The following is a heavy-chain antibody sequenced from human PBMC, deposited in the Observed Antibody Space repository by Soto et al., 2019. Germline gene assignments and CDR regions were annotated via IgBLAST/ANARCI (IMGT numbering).Heavy chain of an antibody. D-gene: IGHD3-9*01. CDR3: AKNLRVYDILTGPPYYYMDV. CDR1: GFTFSSYA. J-gene: IGHJ6*03. Sequence: GGSLRLSCAASGFTFSSYAMSWVRQAPGKGLEWVSAISGSGGSTYYADSVKGRFTISRDNSKNTLYLQMNSLRAEDTAVYYCAKNLRVYDILTGPPYYYMDVWGKGTTVTVSS. V-gene: IGHV3-23*01. CDR2: ISGSGGST.